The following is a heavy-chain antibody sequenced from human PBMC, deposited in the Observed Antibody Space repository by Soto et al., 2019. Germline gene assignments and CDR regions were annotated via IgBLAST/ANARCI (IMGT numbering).Heavy chain of an antibody. CDR2: INPGNGDR. J-gene: IGHJ4*02. D-gene: IGHD3-10*01. Sequence: QVQLVQSGAEVKKPGASVKVSCKASGYTFTTYPIHWVRQAPGQGLEWMGWINPGNGDRDYLQKFQGRVTVTRDTSARTSYSELSSLTSEDTAVYYGVRKDYYRSGIYYFDSWGQGPLVTVSS. V-gene: IGHV1-3*01. CDR3: VRKDYYRSGIYYFDS. CDR1: GYTFTTYP.